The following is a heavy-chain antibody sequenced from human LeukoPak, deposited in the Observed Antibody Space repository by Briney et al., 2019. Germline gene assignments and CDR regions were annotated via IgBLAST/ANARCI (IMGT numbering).Heavy chain of an antibody. V-gene: IGHV4-59*01. J-gene: IGHJ3*02. Sequence: PSETLSLTCTVSGGSISSYYWSWIRQPPGKGLEWIGCIYYSGSTNDNPSLKSRVTISVDTSKNQFSLKLTSVTAADTAVYYCARKSGSLDAFDIWGQGTMVTVSS. CDR1: GGSISSYY. CDR3: ARKSGSLDAFDI. CDR2: IYYSGST. D-gene: IGHD3-10*01.